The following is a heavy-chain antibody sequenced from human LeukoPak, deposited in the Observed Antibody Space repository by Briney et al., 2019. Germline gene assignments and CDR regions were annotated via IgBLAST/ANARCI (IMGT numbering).Heavy chain of an antibody. CDR1: GGSISSYY. D-gene: IGHD4-17*01. CDR2: IHYSGGIT. J-gene: IGHJ4*02. V-gene: IGHV4-59*08. Sequence: SETLSLTCTVSGGSISSYYWSWIRQPPGKGLEWIGYIHYSGGITYYNPSLKSRVTISVDTSKNQFSLSLSSVTAADTAVYYCARTTVNHGFDYWGQGTLVTVSS. CDR3: ARTTVNHGFDY.